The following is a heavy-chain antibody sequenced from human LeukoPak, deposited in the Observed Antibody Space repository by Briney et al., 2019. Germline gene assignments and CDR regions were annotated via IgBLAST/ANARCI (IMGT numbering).Heavy chain of an antibody. J-gene: IGHJ4*02. CDR3: ASDPYLANCWTGYPHY. V-gene: IGHV3-74*01. D-gene: IGHD3/OR15-3a*01. CDR1: GFSFSNSW. Sequence: GGSLRLSCAASGFSFSNSWMHWVRQAPGKGLVWVSRINSDGTTTYYADSVKGRFTISRDNAKNTLFLQMNSLRPEDTALYYCASDPYLANCWTGYPHYGGQGTLVTVSS. CDR2: INSDGTTT.